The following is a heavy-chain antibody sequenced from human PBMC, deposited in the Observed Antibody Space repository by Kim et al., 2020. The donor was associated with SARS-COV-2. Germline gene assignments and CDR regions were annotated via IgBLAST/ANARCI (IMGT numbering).Heavy chain of an antibody. Sequence: SETLSLTCAVSGGSISNSWWSWVRQPPGMGLEWIGEISHSGTTNYNASLRSRVTISVDKSNNQFSLKLTSVTAADTAVYYCAQSSSRRWLDYWGQGTLVT. J-gene: IGHJ4*02. CDR2: ISHSGTT. D-gene: IGHD6-19*01. CDR1: GGSISNSW. CDR3: AQSSSRRWLDY. V-gene: IGHV4-4*02.